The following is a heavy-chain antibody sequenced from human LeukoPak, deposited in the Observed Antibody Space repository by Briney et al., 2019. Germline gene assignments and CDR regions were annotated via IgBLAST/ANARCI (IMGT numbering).Heavy chain of an antibody. Sequence: SETLSLTCIVSGGSISSYYWSWIRQPPGKGLEWIGTTHHTGTTNYNPSLKSRVTLSVDASKNQFSLRLSSVTATDTAVYYCATVGYASAWLDPWGQGTLVIVS. CDR2: THHTGTT. V-gene: IGHV4-59*04. J-gene: IGHJ5*02. CDR1: GGSISSYY. D-gene: IGHD6-19*01. CDR3: ATVGYASAWLDP.